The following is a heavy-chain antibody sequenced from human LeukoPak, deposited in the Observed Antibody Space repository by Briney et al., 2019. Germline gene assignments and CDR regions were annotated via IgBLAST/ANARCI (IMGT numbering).Heavy chain of an antibody. CDR3: ARDSLELLLIYYFDY. D-gene: IGHD3-10*01. CDR1: GYTFTSYG. CDR2: ISAYNGNT. V-gene: IGHV1-18*01. J-gene: IGHJ4*02. Sequence: GASVKVSCKASGYTFTSYGISWVRQAPGQGLEWMGWISAYNGNTNYAQKLQGRVTMTTDTSTSTAYMELRSLRSDDTAVYYCARDSLELLLIYYFDYWGQGTLVTVSS.